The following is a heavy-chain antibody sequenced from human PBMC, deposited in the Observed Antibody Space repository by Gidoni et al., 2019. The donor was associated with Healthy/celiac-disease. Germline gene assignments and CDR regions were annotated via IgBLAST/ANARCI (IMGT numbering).Heavy chain of an antibody. V-gene: IGHV4-4*02. CDR3: AREGIGVRGVHDAFDI. Sequence: QVQLQESGPGLVQPSGTLSLTCAVSGGSISSSNWWSWVRQPPGKGLEWIGEIYHSGSTNYNPSRKSRVTISVDKSKNQFSLKLSSVTAADTAVYYCAREGIGVRGVHDAFDIWGQGTMVTVSS. CDR1: GGSISSSNW. CDR2: IYHSGST. J-gene: IGHJ3*02. D-gene: IGHD3-10*01.